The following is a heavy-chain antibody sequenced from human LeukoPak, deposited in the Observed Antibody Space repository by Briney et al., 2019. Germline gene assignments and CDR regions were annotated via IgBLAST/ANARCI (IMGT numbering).Heavy chain of an antibody. Sequence: GGSLRLSCAASGFTFSSYAMSWVRQAPGKGLEWVSAISGSGGSTYYADSVKGRFTITRDNSKNTLYLQMNSLRAEDTAVYYCAIVPADRYYYYMDVWGKGTTVTVSS. J-gene: IGHJ6*03. CDR3: AIVPADRYYYYMDV. D-gene: IGHD2-2*01. CDR1: GFTFSSYA. V-gene: IGHV3-23*01. CDR2: ISGSGGST.